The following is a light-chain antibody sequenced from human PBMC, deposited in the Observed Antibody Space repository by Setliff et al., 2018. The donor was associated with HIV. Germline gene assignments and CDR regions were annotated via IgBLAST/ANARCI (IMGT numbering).Light chain of an antibody. J-gene: IGLJ1*01. V-gene: IGLV1-40*01. Sequence: QSALAQPPSVSGAPGQRVTISCTGSSSNIGAGYDVHWYQHLPGTAPKLLIYGNTNRPSGVPDRISGSKSGTSASLAITGLQAEDEADYYCQSYDSSLSGSTVFGTGTKVTVL. CDR1: SSNIGAGYD. CDR2: GNT. CDR3: QSYDSSLSGSTV.